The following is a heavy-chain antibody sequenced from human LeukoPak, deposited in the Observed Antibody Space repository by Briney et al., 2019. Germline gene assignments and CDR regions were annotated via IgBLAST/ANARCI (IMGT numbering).Heavy chain of an antibody. V-gene: IGHV3-30*04. CDR1: GFTFNTHA. D-gene: IGHD6-19*01. CDR2: ISFDGSKK. J-gene: IGHJ4*02. CDR3: ARVGSGWYLAPLFDF. Sequence: PGGSLRLSCAASGFTFNTHAIHWVRQAPGKGLEWVSVISFDGSKKYYAVSVKGRFTVSRDNPKNTVYLQMNSLRAEDTAVYYCARVGSGWYLAPLFDFWGQGTRVTVSS.